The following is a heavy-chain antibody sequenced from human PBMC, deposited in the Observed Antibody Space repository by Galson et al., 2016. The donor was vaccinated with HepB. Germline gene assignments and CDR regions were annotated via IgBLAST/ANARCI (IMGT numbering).Heavy chain of an antibody. CDR2: IQYTGRT. CDR3: ARGLGNTGYFLLWGY. CDR1: GGSFTENY. D-gene: IGHD3-9*01. V-gene: IGHV4-34*01. J-gene: IGHJ4*02. Sequence: SETLSLTCGVSGGSFTENYWSWIRQSPGKGLEWLGEIQYTGRTRYNPFLGGRLTISVDASKKQFSLNLTSITAADTAFYYCARGLGNTGYFLLWGYWSQGALVTVSS.